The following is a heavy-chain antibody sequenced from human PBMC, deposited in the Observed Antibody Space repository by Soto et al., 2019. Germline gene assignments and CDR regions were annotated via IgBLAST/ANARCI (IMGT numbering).Heavy chain of an antibody. V-gene: IGHV1-18*01. J-gene: IGHJ4*02. CDR2: ITTYTGDR. CDR3: ARERNSPAHY. CDR1: TTYX. Sequence: TTYXXXWVRQAPGQGLEWMGWITTYTGDRNYMQKFQGRLTMTTDTSTSTSYMERRSLRSDDTAVYYCARERNSPAHYWGQGTLVTVPS. D-gene: IGHD5-18*01.